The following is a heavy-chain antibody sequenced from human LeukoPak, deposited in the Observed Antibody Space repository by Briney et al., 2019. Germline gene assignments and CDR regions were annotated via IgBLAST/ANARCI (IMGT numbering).Heavy chain of an antibody. J-gene: IGHJ6*03. V-gene: IGHV3-21*01. CDR1: GFTFSSYA. Sequence: GGSLRLSCAASGFTFSSYAMSWVRLAPGRGLEWVSSISSSSSYIYYADSVKGRFTISRDNAKNSLYLQMNSLRAEDTAVYYCSSTQTKYYYYYMDVWGKGTTVTISS. CDR3: SSTQTKYYYYYMDV. D-gene: IGHD2-2*01. CDR2: ISSSSSYI.